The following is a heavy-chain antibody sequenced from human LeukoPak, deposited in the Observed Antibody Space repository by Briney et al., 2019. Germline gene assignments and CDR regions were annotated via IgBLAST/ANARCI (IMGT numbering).Heavy chain of an antibody. CDR2: INQDGSQK. Sequence: GGSLRLSCAVSGFTFSSYWMSWFRQAPGKGLEWVANINQDGSQKFSVDSVKGRFTISRGNAKNSLSLQMNSLRAEDTAVYYCARDWFDGDYDRFDYWGQGTLVTVSS. CDR1: GFTFSSYW. CDR3: ARDWFDGDYDRFDY. J-gene: IGHJ4*02. D-gene: IGHD4-17*01. V-gene: IGHV3-7*03.